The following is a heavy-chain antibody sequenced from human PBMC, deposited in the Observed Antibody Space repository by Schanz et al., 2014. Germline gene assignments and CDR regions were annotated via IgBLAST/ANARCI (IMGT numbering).Heavy chain of an antibody. CDR3: AKDPHRDYGGKPQTFDI. CDR2: IGHDGSDK. Sequence: QVQLEESGGGVVQPGGSLRLSCAASGFRLSTYGMHWVRQAPGKGLEWVAFIGHDGSDKFYADSVKGRFTISRDNSKNTLYLQMSSLRAEDTALYYCAKDPHRDYGGKPQTFDIWGQGTMVTVSS. V-gene: IGHV3-30*02. D-gene: IGHD4-17*01. CDR1: GFRLSTYG. J-gene: IGHJ3*02.